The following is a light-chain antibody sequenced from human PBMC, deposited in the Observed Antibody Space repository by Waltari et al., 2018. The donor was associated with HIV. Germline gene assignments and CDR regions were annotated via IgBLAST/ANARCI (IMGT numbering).Light chain of an antibody. CDR2: GNN. Sequence: SVLTQPPSVSGAPGQRVTISCTGSRSNSGAGYDVHWYQHLPGTAPKHLIGGNNIRPSGVPDRCCGAKSGPSASLAITGLQAEDEAEYYCQSYDTSLGGWVFGGGTKLTVL. CDR1: RSNSGAGYD. CDR3: QSYDTSLGGWV. V-gene: IGLV1-40*01. J-gene: IGLJ3*02.